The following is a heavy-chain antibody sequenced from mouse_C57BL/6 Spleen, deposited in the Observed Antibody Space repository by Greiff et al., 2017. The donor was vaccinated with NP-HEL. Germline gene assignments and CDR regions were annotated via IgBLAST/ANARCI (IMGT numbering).Heavy chain of an antibody. CDR3: ARWVSGSSFFDY. V-gene: IGHV1-52*01. CDR2: IDPSDSDT. CDR1: GYTFTSYW. J-gene: IGHJ2*01. Sequence: VQLQQPGAELVRPGSSVKLSCKASGYTFTSYWMHWVKQRPIQGLEWIGNIDPSDSDTHYNQKFKDKATLTVDKSSSTAYMQLSSLTSEDSAVYYCARWVSGSSFFDYWGQGTTLTVSS. D-gene: IGHD1-1*01.